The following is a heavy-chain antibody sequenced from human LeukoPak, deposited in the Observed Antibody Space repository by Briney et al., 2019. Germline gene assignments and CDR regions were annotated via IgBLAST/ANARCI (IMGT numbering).Heavy chain of an antibody. CDR2: ISYDGSNK. Sequence: PGGSLRLSCAASGFTFSSYGMHWVRQAPGKGLEWVAVISYDGSNKYYADSVKGRFTISRDNSKNTLYLQMNSLRAEDTAVYYSAKALSSGFDYWGQGTLVTVSS. V-gene: IGHV3-30*18. J-gene: IGHJ4*02. D-gene: IGHD6-19*01. CDR1: GFTFSSYG. CDR3: AKALSSGFDY.